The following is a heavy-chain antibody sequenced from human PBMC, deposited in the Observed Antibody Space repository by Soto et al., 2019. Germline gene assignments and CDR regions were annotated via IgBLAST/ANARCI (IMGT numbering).Heavy chain of an antibody. V-gene: IGHV5-10-1*01. Sequence: GESLKISCKGSGYSFTSYWISWVRQMPGKGLEWMGRIDPSDSYTNYSPSFQGHVTISADKSISTAYLQWSSLKASDTAMYYCARAWGYSSSWYEVWGQGTLVTVSS. J-gene: IGHJ4*02. CDR2: IDPSDSYT. CDR3: ARAWGYSSSWYEV. CDR1: GYSFTSYW. D-gene: IGHD6-13*01.